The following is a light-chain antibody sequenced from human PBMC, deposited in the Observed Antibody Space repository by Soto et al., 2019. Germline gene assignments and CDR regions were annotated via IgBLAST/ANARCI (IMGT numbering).Light chain of an antibody. CDR2: TFA. CDR1: SSNIGSNA. CDR3: ESWDVSLNAWV. V-gene: IGLV1-44*01. Sequence: QSVLTQPPSASGTPGQRVTISCSGSSSNIGSNAVNWYQQLPGTAPKLLIYTFAQRPSGVPDRFSGSKSGTSASLAISGLQSEDEADYYCESWDVSLNAWVFGGGTKLTVL. J-gene: IGLJ3*02.